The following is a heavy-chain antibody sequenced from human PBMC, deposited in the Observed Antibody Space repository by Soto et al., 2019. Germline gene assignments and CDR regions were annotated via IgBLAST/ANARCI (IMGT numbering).Heavy chain of an antibody. D-gene: IGHD5-12*01. CDR2: ISTYNGDT. CDR1: GYTFTRSG. J-gene: IGHJ6*02. CDR3: AGEGVAPYYSYGMDV. V-gene: IGHV1-18*01. Sequence: ASVKVSCKASGYTFTRSGISWVRQAPGQGLEWMGWISTYNGDTNYAQTFQGRVTMTTDTSTSTVHMEVRSLRSDDTAVYYCAGEGVAPYYSYGMDVWGQGTPVTVSS.